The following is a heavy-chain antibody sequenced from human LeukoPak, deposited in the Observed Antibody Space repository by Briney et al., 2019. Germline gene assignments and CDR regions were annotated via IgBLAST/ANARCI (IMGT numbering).Heavy chain of an antibody. CDR3: ARHQFNYYDSSSPGNWFDP. D-gene: IGHD3-22*01. CDR2: IYYSGST. CDR1: GGSLSSSSDY. Sequence: SETLSLTCSVSGGSLSSSSDYCGWIRQPPGKGLEWIGSIYYSGSTYYNPSLKSRVTISVDTSKNQFSLKLSSVTAADTAVYYCARHQFNYYDSSSPGNWFDPWGQGTLVTVSS. V-gene: IGHV4-39*01. J-gene: IGHJ5*02.